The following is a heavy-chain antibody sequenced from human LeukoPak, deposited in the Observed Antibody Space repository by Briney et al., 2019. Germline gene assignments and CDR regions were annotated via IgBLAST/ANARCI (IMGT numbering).Heavy chain of an antibody. CDR3: ARDSSVCSSTSCCRSFDY. CDR2: ISAYNGNT. Sequence: ASVKVSCKASGYTFTSYGISWVRQAPGQGLEWMGWISAYNGNTNYAQKLQGRVTMTTDTSTSTAYMELRSLRSDDTAVYYCARDSSVCSSTSCCRSFDYWGQGTLVTVSS. CDR1: GYTFTSYG. V-gene: IGHV1-18*01. D-gene: IGHD2-2*01. J-gene: IGHJ4*02.